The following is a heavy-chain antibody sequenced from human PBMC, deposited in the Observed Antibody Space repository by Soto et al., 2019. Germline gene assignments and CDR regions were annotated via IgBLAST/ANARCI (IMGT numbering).Heavy chain of an antibody. CDR2: IYYSGST. Sequence: TSDTLSLTCTVSGGSISSYYWSWIRQPPGKGLEWIGYIYYSGSTNYNPSLKSRVTISVDTSKNQFSLKLSSVTAADTAVYYCARGGGRGIAARPYWGQGTLVTVSS. D-gene: IGHD6-6*01. J-gene: IGHJ4*02. CDR3: ARGGGRGIAARPY. CDR1: GGSISSYY. V-gene: IGHV4-59*01.